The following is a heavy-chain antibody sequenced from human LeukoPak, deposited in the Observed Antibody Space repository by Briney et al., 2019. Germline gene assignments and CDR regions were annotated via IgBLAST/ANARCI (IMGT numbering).Heavy chain of an antibody. CDR2: IYYSGST. CDR3: ARQGYYYDSSGYYFPLDY. J-gene: IGHJ4*02. Sequence: SETLSLTCTVSGGSISSYYWSWIRQPPGKGLEWIGHIYYSGSTNYNPSLKSRVTISVDTSKNQFSLKLSSVTAADTAVYYCARQGYYYDSSGYYFPLDYWGQGTLVTVSS. CDR1: GGSISSYY. V-gene: IGHV4-59*08. D-gene: IGHD3-22*01.